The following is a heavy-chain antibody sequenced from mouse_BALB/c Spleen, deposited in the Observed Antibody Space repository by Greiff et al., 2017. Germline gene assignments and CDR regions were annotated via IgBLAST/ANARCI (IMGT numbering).Heavy chain of an antibody. CDR1: GFSLTSYG. V-gene: IGHV2-2*02. D-gene: IGHD2-1*01. CDR2: IWSGGST. J-gene: IGHJ4*01. CDR3: ARNYGIPYAMDY. Sequence: VQLQQSGPGLVQPSQSLSITCTVSGFSLTSYGVHWVRQSPGKGLEWLGVIWSGGSTDYNAAFISRLSISKDNSKSQVFFKMNSLQANDTAIYYCARNYGIPYAMDYWGQGTSVTVSS.